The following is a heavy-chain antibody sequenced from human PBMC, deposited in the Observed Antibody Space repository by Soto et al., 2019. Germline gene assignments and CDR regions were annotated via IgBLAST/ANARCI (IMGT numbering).Heavy chain of an antibody. D-gene: IGHD5-18*01. CDR1: GYTFTNNW. J-gene: IGHJ4*02. V-gene: IGHV5-10-1*01. Sequence: GESLKISCNASGYTFTNNWISGVRQKPGQGLEWMGRIDPSDSRTKYNPSFEGHVTISIDKSINTAFLQWSSLRASDTAVYFCARRRGYSYDFDYWGQGTLVTVSS. CDR2: IDPSDSRT. CDR3: ARRRGYSYDFDY.